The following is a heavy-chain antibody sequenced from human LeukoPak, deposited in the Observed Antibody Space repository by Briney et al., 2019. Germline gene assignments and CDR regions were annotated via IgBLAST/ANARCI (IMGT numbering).Heavy chain of an antibody. V-gene: IGHV4-39*07. CDR1: GGSVTSASYY. Sequence: PSETLSLTCTVSGGSVTSASYYWGWIRQPPGKGLEWIGSIYYGGDTYYNPSLKSRVTISVDTSKNQFSLKLSPVTAADTAVYYCARRRHYYDSSGYFHDAFDIWGQGTMVTVSS. CDR3: ARRRHYYDSSGYFHDAFDI. D-gene: IGHD3-22*01. J-gene: IGHJ3*02. CDR2: IYYGGDT.